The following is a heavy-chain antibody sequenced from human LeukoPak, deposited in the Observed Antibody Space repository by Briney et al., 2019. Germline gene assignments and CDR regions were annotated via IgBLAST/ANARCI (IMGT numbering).Heavy chain of an antibody. J-gene: IGHJ4*02. CDR3: AKDTSEDYDSTYYFDY. CDR1: GFAFEDYA. Sequence: GGSLRLSCAASGFAFEDYAMHWVRQAPGKGLEWVSGISWYSGSIGYADSVKGRFTISRDNAKNSLYLQMNSLRAEDTALYYCAKDTSEDYDSTYYFDYWGQGTLVTVSS. D-gene: IGHD3-22*01. V-gene: IGHV3-9*01. CDR2: ISWYSGSI.